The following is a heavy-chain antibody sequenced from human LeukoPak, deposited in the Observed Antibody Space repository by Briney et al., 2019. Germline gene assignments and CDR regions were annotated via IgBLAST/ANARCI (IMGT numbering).Heavy chain of an antibody. V-gene: IGHV3-43D*03. CDR3: AKDIESGGDYGAMGAFDI. D-gene: IGHD4-17*01. CDR1: GFTFDDYA. J-gene: IGHJ3*02. Sequence: GGSLRLSCAASGFTFDDYAMHWVRQAPGKGLEWVSLISWDGGSTYYADSVKGRFTISRDNSKNSLYLQMNSLRAEDTALYYCAKDIESGGDYGAMGAFDIWGQGTMVTVSS. CDR2: ISWDGGST.